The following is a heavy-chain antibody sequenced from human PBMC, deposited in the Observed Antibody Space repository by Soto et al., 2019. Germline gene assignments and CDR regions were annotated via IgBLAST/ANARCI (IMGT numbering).Heavy chain of an antibody. CDR3: AKDEPSYCSGGSCYSGYFDY. D-gene: IGHD2-15*01. CDR1: GFTFSSYG. J-gene: IGHJ4*02. CDR2: ISYGGSNK. V-gene: IGHV3-30*18. Sequence: GGSLRLSCAASGFTFSSYGMHWVRQAPGKGLEWVAVISYGGSNKYYADSVKGRFTISRDNSKNTLYLQMNSLRAEDTAVYYCAKDEPSYCSGGSCYSGYFDYWGQGTLVTVSS.